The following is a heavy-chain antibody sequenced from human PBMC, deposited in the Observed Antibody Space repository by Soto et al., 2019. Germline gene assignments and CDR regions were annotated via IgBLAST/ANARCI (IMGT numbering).Heavy chain of an antibody. J-gene: IGHJ4*01. CDR1: GFTFGDYA. Sequence: GGSLRLSCTASGFTFGDYAMSWFRQAPGKGLEWVGFIRSKAYGGTTEYAASVKGRFTISRDDSESIAYLQMNSLKTEDTAVYYRTRAYYYDSSGYYRYWGQGTLVTVSS. D-gene: IGHD3-22*01. CDR2: IRSKAYGGTT. CDR3: TRAYYYDSSGYYRY. V-gene: IGHV3-49*03.